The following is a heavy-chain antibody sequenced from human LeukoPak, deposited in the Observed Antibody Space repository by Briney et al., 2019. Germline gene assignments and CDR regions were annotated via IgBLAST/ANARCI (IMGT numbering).Heavy chain of an antibody. Sequence: GSLRLSCAGSGFTFSSYDKHWVRQATGKSLEGVSAIGTAGDTYYPGSVKGRFTISRENAKNSLYLQMNSLRAGDTAAYYCAREAGYSYGEFDYWGQGTLVTVSS. J-gene: IGHJ4*02. CDR1: GFTFSSYD. D-gene: IGHD5-18*01. CDR3: AREAGYSYGEFDY. V-gene: IGHV3-13*01. CDR2: IGTAGDT.